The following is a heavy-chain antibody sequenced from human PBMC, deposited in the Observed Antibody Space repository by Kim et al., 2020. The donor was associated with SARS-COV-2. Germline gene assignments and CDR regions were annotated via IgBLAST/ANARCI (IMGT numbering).Heavy chain of an antibody. V-gene: IGHV4-59*01. CDR2: IYYSGST. Sequence: SETLSLTCTVSGGSISSYYWSWIRQPPGKGLEWIGYIYYSGSTNYNPSLKSRVTISVDTSKNQFSLKLSSVTAADTAVYYCAREGGYVWGSYPDVWGQGTTVTVSS. J-gene: IGHJ6*02. D-gene: IGHD3-16*02. CDR3: AREGGYVWGSYPDV. CDR1: GGSISSYY.